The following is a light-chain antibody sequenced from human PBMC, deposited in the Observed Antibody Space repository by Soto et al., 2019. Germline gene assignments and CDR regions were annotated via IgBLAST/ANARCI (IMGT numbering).Light chain of an antibody. V-gene: IGKV3-20*01. J-gene: IGKJ5*01. CDR1: QSVSSSN. CDR2: GAS. Sequence: EIVLTQTPGTLSLSPGERPTLSCRASQSVSSSNLAWYQQKPGQAHRXXISGASSRATGVPDRFSGGGSGTDLTITISRLEPEDFALYYCQQYGSSPITFGQGTRLEIK. CDR3: QQYGSSPIT.